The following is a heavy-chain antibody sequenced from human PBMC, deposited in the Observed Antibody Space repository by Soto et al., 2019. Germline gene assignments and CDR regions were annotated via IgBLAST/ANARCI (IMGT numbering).Heavy chain of an antibody. Sequence: GGSLRLSCAASGFTFDDYALHWVRQAPGGGLEWVSGISWNSGSIGYADSVKGRFTISRDNAKKSLYLQMNSLRAEDTALYYCVKDTHFATPDGFDIWGQGTMVTVSS. CDR1: GFTFDDYA. CDR2: ISWNSGSI. CDR3: VKDTHFATPDGFDI. D-gene: IGHD1-26*01. V-gene: IGHV3-9*01. J-gene: IGHJ3*02.